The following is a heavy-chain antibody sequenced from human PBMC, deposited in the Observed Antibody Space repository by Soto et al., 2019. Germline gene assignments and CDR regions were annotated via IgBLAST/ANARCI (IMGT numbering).Heavy chain of an antibody. CDR3: ASGGYSFAYYFDY. J-gene: IGHJ4*02. Sequence: PSETLSLTCTVSGGSISSYYWSWIRQPPGKGLEWIGYIYYSGSTNYSPSLKSRVTISVDTSKNQFSLKLSSVTAADTAVYYCASGGYSFAYYFDYWGQGTLVTVSS. CDR2: IYYSGST. D-gene: IGHD5-18*01. V-gene: IGHV4-59*01. CDR1: GGSISSYY.